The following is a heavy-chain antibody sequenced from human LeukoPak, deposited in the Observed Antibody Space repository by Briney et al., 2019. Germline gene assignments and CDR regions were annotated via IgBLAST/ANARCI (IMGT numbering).Heavy chain of an antibody. Sequence: GRSLRLSCAASGFTFSSYGMHWVRQAPGKGLEWVAVISYDGSNKYYADSVKGRFTISRDNSKNTLYLQMNNLRAEDTAVYYCAKRWDIVVVPAALDYWGQGTLVTVSS. CDR2: ISYDGSNK. CDR1: GFTFSSYG. J-gene: IGHJ4*02. V-gene: IGHV3-30*18. D-gene: IGHD2-2*01. CDR3: AKRWDIVVVPAALDY.